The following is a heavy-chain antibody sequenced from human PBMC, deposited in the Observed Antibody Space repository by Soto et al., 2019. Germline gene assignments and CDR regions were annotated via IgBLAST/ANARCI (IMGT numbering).Heavy chain of an antibody. D-gene: IGHD1-26*01. CDR1: GGSIYSYY. CDR3: ARGWREWEAKFDS. V-gene: IGHV4-59*01. J-gene: IGHJ4*02. Sequence: SETLSLTCTVSGGSIYSYYWSWIRQSPGKGLEWIGYIYYSGSTNYNPSLESRVTISVDMSNNQFSLKLRSVTAADTAVFYCARGWREWEAKFDSRGQGILVTVSS. CDR2: IYYSGST.